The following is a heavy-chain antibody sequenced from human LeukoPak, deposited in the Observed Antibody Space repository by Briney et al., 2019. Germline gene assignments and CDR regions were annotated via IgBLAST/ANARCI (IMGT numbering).Heavy chain of an antibody. CDR3: ARGMITFGGGTWGWFDP. CDR2: INAGNGNT. CDR1: GYTFTSYA. Sequence: ASVKVSCKASGYTFTSYAMHWVRQAPGQRLEWMGWINAGNGNTKYSQEFQGRVTITRDTSASTAYMELSSLRSEDMAVYYCARGMITFGGGTWGWFDPWGQGTLVTVSS. D-gene: IGHD3-16*01. J-gene: IGHJ5*02. V-gene: IGHV1-3*03.